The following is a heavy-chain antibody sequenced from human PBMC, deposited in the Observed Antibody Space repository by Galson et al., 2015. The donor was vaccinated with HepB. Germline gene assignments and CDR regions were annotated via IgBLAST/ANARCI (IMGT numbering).Heavy chain of an antibody. V-gene: IGHV3-9*01. J-gene: IGHJ4*02. Sequence: SLRLSCAASGFTFSSYAMHWVRQAPGKGLEWVSGISWNSGSIGCADSVKGRFTISRDNAKNSLYLQMNSLRAEDTALYYCAKGGTYCSGGSCYYFDYWGQGTLVTVSS. CDR1: GFTFSSYA. D-gene: IGHD2-15*01. CDR2: ISWNSGSI. CDR3: AKGGTYCSGGSCYYFDY.